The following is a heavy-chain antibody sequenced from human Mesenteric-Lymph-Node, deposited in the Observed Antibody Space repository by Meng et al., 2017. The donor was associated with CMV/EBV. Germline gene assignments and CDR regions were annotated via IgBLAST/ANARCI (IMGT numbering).Heavy chain of an antibody. CDR3: ARGGGSGSFDY. D-gene: IGHD3-10*01. Sequence: LYCAASGFTFSSYEMHWVRQATGKGLEWVSAIGTAGDTYYPGSVKGRFTISRENAKNSLYLQMNSLRAGDTAVYYCARGGGSGSFDYWGQGTLVTVSS. CDR1: GFTFSSYE. CDR2: IGTAGDT. J-gene: IGHJ4*02. V-gene: IGHV3-13*01.